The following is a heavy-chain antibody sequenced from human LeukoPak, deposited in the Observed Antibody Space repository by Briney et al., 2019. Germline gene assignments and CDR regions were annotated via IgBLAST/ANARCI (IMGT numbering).Heavy chain of an antibody. CDR2: MHSSGST. CDR3: ARDIRVVGATLYFDY. V-gene: IGHV4-59*01. Sequence: SETLSLTCTVSGGSISNYYWSWIRQPPGKGLEWIGYMHSSGSTNYNLSLMSRVTMSIDTSKNQLSLKMRSVTAADTAMYYCARDIRVVGATLYFDYWGQGTLVTVSS. J-gene: IGHJ4*02. CDR1: GGSISNYY. D-gene: IGHD1-26*01.